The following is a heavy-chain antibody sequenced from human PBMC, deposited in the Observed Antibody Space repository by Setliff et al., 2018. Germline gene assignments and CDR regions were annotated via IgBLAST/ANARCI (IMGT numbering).Heavy chain of an antibody. Sequence: GGSLRLSCAVSGVTFSNYNMNWVRQAPGKGLEWVSSISATNTYITYADSVKGRFTISRDNAKNSLYLQMNSLRAEGTAVYYCARVGGGDYYDSSGYRRYYDYYYMDVWGKGTTVTVSS. CDR1: GVTFSNYN. CDR2: ISATNTYI. J-gene: IGHJ6*03. CDR3: ARVGGGDYYDSSGYRRYYDYYYMDV. D-gene: IGHD3-22*01. V-gene: IGHV3-21*01.